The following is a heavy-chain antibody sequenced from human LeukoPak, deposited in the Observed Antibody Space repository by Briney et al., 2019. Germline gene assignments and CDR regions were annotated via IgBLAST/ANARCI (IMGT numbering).Heavy chain of an antibody. CDR2: INHSGST. J-gene: IGHJ1*01. CDR1: GGSFSGYY. CDR3: ARGEEGSSWYGEYFQH. Sequence: SETLSLTCAVYGGSFSGYYWSWIRQPPGKGLEWIGEINHSGSTNYNPSLKSRVTISVDTSKNQFSLKLSSVTAADTAVYYCARGEEGSSWYGEYFQHWGQGTLVTVSS. D-gene: IGHD6-13*01. V-gene: IGHV4-34*01.